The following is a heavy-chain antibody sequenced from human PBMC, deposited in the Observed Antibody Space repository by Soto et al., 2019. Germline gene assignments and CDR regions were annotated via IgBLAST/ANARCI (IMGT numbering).Heavy chain of an antibody. CDR1: GFTFSNYN. J-gene: IGHJ2*01. Sequence: EVQLVESGGGLVKPGGSLRLSCAVSGFTFSNYNMNWVRQAPGKGLEWVSSIGRSGGYIYYADSVKGRFTISRDNGKNPLFLQMNSLRAEDTAVYYCARGDHGGTSHWYLDLWGRGTLVTVSS. V-gene: IGHV3-21*01. D-gene: IGHD2-15*01. CDR2: IGRSGGYI. CDR3: ARGDHGGTSHWYLDL.